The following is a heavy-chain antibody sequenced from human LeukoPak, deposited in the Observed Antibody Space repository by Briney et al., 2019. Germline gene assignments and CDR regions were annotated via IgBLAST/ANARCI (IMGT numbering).Heavy chain of an antibody. D-gene: IGHD2-15*01. Sequence: GASVKVSCKASGYTFTSYGISWVRQAPGQGREWTGWISAYNGNTNYAQKLQGRVTMTTDTSTSTAYMELRSLRSDDTAVYYCARDIRDIVVVVAATDTQFDYWGQGTLVTVSS. CDR3: ARDIRDIVVVVAATDTQFDY. V-gene: IGHV1-18*04. CDR2: ISAYNGNT. J-gene: IGHJ4*02. CDR1: GYTFTSYG.